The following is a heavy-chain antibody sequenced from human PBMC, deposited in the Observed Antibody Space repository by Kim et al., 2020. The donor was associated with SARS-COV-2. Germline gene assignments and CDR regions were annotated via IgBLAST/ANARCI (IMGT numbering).Heavy chain of an antibody. CDR1: GFTFSSYS. J-gene: IGHJ5*02. Sequence: GGSLRLSCAASGFTFSSYSMNWVRQAPGKGLEWVSSISSSSSYIYYADSVKGRFTISRDNAKNSLYLQMNSLRAEDTAVYYCARVAAVAGTVWFDPWGQGTLVTVSS. V-gene: IGHV3-21*01. CDR3: ARVAAVAGTVWFDP. D-gene: IGHD6-19*01. CDR2: ISSSSSYI.